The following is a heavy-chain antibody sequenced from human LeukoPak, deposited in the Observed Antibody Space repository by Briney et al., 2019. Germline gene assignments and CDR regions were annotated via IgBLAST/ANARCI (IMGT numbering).Heavy chain of an antibody. Sequence: GASVKVSCKASGYTFTGYYMHWVRQAPGQGLEWMGWINPNSGGTNYAQKFQGRVTMTRDTSISTAYMELSRLRSDDTAVYCCARSPDILTGENFDYWGQGTLVTVSS. J-gene: IGHJ4*02. V-gene: IGHV1-2*02. CDR3: ARSPDILTGENFDY. CDR1: GYTFTGYY. CDR2: INPNSGGT. D-gene: IGHD3-9*01.